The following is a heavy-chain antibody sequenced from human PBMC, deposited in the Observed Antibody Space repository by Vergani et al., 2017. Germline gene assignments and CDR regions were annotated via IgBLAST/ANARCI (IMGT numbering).Heavy chain of an antibody. CDR1: SHTFQTYG. J-gene: IGHJ3*01. CDR3: ARVAPSNSVVTPTAFDV. Sequence: QVQLVQSGAELKKPGASVSVSCKGSSHTFQTYGISWVRQAPGKGLEWMAWIRPYTGHTIYAQKFQDRVTMTADTSTNTAYMELRSLRSDDTAVYFCARVAPSNSVVTPTAFDVWGQGTMVTVSS. V-gene: IGHV1-18*01. D-gene: IGHD2-15*01. CDR2: IRPYTGHT.